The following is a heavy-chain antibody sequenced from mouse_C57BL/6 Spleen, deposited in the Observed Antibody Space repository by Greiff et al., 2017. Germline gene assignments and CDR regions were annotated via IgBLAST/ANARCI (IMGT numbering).Heavy chain of an antibody. CDR3: AREGTAQATRSY. V-gene: IGHV3-6*01. D-gene: IGHD3-2*02. CDR2: ISYDGSN. Sequence: VQLKESGPGLVKPSQSLSLTCSVTGYSITSGYYWNWIRQFPGNKLEWMGYISYDGSNNYNPSLKNRISITRDTSKNQFFLKLNSVTTEDTATYYCAREGTAQATRSYWGKGTLVTVSA. J-gene: IGHJ3*01. CDR1: GYSITSGYY.